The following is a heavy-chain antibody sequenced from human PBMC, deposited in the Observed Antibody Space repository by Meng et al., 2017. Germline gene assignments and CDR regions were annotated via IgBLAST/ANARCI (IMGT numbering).Heavy chain of an antibody. J-gene: IGHJ3*02. CDR1: GFTFSGSA. Sequence: GESLKISCAASGFTFSGSAMHWVRQASGKGLEWVGRIRSKANSYATAYAASVKGRFTISRDDSKNTLYLQMNSLRAEDTAVYYCARDNKVQQLVPDAFDIWGQGTMVTVSS. CDR2: IRSKANSYAT. D-gene: IGHD6-13*01. CDR3: ARDNKVQQLVPDAFDI. V-gene: IGHV3-73*01.